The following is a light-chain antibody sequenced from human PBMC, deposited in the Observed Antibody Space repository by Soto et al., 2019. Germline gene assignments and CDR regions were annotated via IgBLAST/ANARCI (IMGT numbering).Light chain of an antibody. CDR2: KAS. CDR3: QQYGSSSPWT. J-gene: IGKJ1*01. V-gene: IGKV1-5*03. CDR1: QSISSW. Sequence: DIQMTQSPSTLSASVGDRVTITCRASQSISSWFAWYQQKPGRAPKLLIYKASSLETGVPSRFSGSGSGTELPLIISSRQPDDFASYYCQQYGSSSPWTFGQGNKVEIK.